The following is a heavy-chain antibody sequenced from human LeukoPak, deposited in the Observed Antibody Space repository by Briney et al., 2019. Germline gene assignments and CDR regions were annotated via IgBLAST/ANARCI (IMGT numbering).Heavy chain of an antibody. J-gene: IGHJ4*02. V-gene: IGHV3-23*01. D-gene: IGHD4-17*01. CDR1: GFTFSTYI. Sequence: GGSLRLSCAASGFTFSTYIMTWVRQAPGKGLEWVSAVSGSGSDKYYADSVKGRFTVSRDNSKNTLYLQMNSLRAEDTAVYYCAKAGFDDGDLYFDYWGQGTLVTVSS. CDR3: AKAGFDDGDLYFDY. CDR2: VSGSGSDK.